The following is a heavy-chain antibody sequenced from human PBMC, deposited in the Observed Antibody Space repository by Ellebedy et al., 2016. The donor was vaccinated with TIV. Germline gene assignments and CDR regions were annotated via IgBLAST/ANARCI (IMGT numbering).Heavy chain of an antibody. CDR1: GGTFNYFP. CDR3: AKLSPGIGATGGWFDP. Sequence: AASVKVSCKASGGTFNYFPISWVRQAPGQGLEWVGGTIAIFGTPTYAQKFQDRVTITADESTSTAYMELSSLSSEDTAVYYCAKLSPGIGATGGWFDPWGQGTLVTVSS. J-gene: IGHJ5*02. D-gene: IGHD6-13*01. CDR2: TIAIFGTP. V-gene: IGHV1-69*13.